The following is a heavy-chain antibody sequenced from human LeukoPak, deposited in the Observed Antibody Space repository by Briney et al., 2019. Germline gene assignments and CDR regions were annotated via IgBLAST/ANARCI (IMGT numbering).Heavy chain of an antibody. Sequence: SGRSLRLSCAASGFTFSSYGMHWVRQAPGKGLEWVAVISYDGSNKYYADSVKGRFTISRDNSKNTLYLQMNSLRAEDTAVYYCARDPTYDSSGYYFGYFDYWGQGTLVTVSS. CDR1: GFTFSSYG. D-gene: IGHD3-22*01. CDR2: ISYDGSNK. CDR3: ARDPTYDSSGYYFGYFDY. V-gene: IGHV3-30*03. J-gene: IGHJ4*02.